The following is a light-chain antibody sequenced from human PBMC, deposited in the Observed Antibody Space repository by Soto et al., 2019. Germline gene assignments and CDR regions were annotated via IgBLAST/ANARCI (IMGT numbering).Light chain of an antibody. Sequence: DIPMTQSPSSLSASVGDRVTITCRASQTISSFLNWYQQKPGKAPKLLIYAASSLQSEVPSRFSGSGSGTDFTLTISSLQPEDFATYYCQQSYSFPFTFGPGTKVDIK. CDR3: QQSYSFPFT. CDR2: AAS. J-gene: IGKJ3*01. V-gene: IGKV1-39*01. CDR1: QTISSF.